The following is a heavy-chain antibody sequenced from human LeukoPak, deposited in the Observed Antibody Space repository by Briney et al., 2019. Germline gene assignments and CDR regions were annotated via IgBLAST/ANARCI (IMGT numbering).Heavy chain of an antibody. CDR1: GFTFSSYW. CDR3: ARMQQDHDAFDI. D-gene: IGHD2-15*01. V-gene: IGHV3-74*01. CDR2: INSDGSST. Sequence: PGGSLRLSCAASGFTFSSYWMHWVRQAPGKGLVWVSRINSDGSSTSYADSVKGRFTISRDNAKNTLYLQMNSLRAEDTAVYYCARMQQDHDAFDIWGQGTMVTVSS. J-gene: IGHJ3*02.